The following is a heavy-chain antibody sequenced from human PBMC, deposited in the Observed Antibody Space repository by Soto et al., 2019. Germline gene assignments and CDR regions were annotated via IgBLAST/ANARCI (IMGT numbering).Heavy chain of an antibody. D-gene: IGHD5-12*01. CDR3: TRHRGYSSGYWGQDF. CDR2: IIPMFDTT. Sequence: QVQLVQSGAEVKKPGSSVKVSCKASGGAFGSYAINWVRQAPGQGLEWMGGIIPMFDTTNYAQRFQGRVTVTADECTSTVYLELTRLRSEDTAMYYCTRHRGYSSGYWGQDFWGQGTLVTVSS. CDR1: GGAFGSYA. V-gene: IGHV1-69*01. J-gene: IGHJ4*02.